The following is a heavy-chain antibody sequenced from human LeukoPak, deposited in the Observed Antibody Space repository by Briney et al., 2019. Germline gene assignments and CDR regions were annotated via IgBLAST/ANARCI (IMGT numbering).Heavy chain of an antibody. V-gene: IGHV3-23*01. CDR2: ISGSGGST. D-gene: IGHD6-19*01. Sequence: PGGSLRLSCAASGFTFSSYAMSWVRQAPGKGLEWVSAISGSGGSTYYADSVKGRFTISRDNSKNTLYLQMNSLRAEDTAVYYCAKDGGLRWLTNTRNWFDPWGQGTLVTVSS. CDR3: AKDGGLRWLTNTRNWFDP. J-gene: IGHJ5*02. CDR1: GFTFSSYA.